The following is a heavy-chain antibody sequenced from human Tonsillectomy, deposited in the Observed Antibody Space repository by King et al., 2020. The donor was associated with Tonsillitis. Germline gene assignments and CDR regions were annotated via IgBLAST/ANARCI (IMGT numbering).Heavy chain of an antibody. D-gene: IGHD3-10*01. V-gene: IGHV3-23*03. CDR1: GFTFSSYA. Sequence: VQLVESGGGLVQPGGSLRLSCAASGFTFSSYAMSWVRQAPGKGLEWVSVIYSGVSSTYFADSVKGRFTISRENSKNKLYQKRNSLRAEETAVYYCAKMSPNERSRSYYNQYFDYWGQGTLVTVSS. CDR2: IYSGVSST. CDR3: AKMSPNERSRSYYNQYFDY. J-gene: IGHJ4*02.